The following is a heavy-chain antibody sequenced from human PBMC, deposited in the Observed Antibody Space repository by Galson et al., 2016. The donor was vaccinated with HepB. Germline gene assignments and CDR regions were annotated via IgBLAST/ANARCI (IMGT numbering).Heavy chain of an antibody. CDR1: GFTFNAHW. V-gene: IGHV3-7*01. Sequence: SLRLSCAASGFTFNAHWMNWVRQAPGKGLEWVANIRGDGIVSYYAESVRGRFTISRDNGKNSLYLQMNGLRVDETAVYYCSREMTGSYFDWGQGTLVTVSS. CDR2: IRGDGIVS. D-gene: IGHD3-10*01. J-gene: IGHJ4*02. CDR3: SREMTGSYFD.